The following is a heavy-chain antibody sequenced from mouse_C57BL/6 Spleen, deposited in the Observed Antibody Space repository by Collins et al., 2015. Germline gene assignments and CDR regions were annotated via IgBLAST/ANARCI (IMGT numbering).Heavy chain of an antibody. Sequence: DVQPQESGPGLVKPSQSLSLTCTVTGYSITSDYAWNWIRQFPGNKLEWMGYISYSGSTSYNPSLKSRISITRDTSKNQFFLQLNSVTTEDTATYYCARSGSEDYWGQGTSVTVSS. CDR2: ISYSGST. CDR1: GYSITSDYA. D-gene: IGHD4-1*01. V-gene: IGHV3-2*02. J-gene: IGHJ4*01. CDR3: ARSGSEDY.